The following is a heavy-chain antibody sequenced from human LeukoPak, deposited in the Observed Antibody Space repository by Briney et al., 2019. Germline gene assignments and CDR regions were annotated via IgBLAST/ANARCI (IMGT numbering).Heavy chain of an antibody. D-gene: IGHD3-22*01. CDR3: ARGGIVGGYDY. V-gene: IGHV3-21*01. CDR2: FSSSISYI. Sequence: SSFSSSISYIYYAASVNARFTISRDNAKNSLYLQMNSLRAEDTAVYYCARGGIVGGYDYWGQGTLVTVSS. J-gene: IGHJ4*02.